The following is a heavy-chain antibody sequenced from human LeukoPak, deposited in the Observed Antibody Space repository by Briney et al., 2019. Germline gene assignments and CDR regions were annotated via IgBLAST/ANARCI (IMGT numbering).Heavy chain of an antibody. CDR1: GGSISSGGYY. Sequence: PSETLSLTCTVSGGSISSGGYYWSWIRQPPGKGLEWIGYIYHSGSTYYNPSLKSRVTISVDRSKNQFSLKLSSVTAADTAVYYCARVGDYYGSGSSGPFFDPWGQGTLVTVSS. CDR2: IYHSGST. CDR3: ARVGDYYGSGSSGPFFDP. D-gene: IGHD3-10*01. J-gene: IGHJ5*02. V-gene: IGHV4-30-2*01.